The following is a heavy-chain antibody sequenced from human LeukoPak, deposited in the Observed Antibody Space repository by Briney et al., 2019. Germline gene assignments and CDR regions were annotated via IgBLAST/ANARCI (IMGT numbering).Heavy chain of an antibody. CDR1: GFTFRNYW. D-gene: IGHD3-10*01. J-gene: IGHJ4*02. CDR2: INHSGST. CDR3: ARVRVVRGVVGDY. Sequence: GSLRLSCAASGFTFRNYWMSWVRQAPGKGLEWIGEINHSGSTNYNPSLKSRVTISVDTSKNQFSLKLSSVTAADTAVYYCARVRVVRGVVGDYWGQGTLVTVSS. V-gene: IGHV4-34*01.